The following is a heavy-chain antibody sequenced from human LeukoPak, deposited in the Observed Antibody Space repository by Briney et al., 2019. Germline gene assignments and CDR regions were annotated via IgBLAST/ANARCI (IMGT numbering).Heavy chain of an antibody. CDR2: ISSSSSYI. Sequence: PSETLSLTCTVSGGSISSSSYYWGWVRQAPGKGLEWVSSISSSSSYIYYADSVKGRFTISRDNAKNSLYLQMNSLRAEDTAVYYCATLRSIAVAGTSFDYWGQGTLVTVSS. J-gene: IGHJ4*02. D-gene: IGHD6-19*01. V-gene: IGHV3-21*01. CDR3: ATLRSIAVAGTSFDY. CDR1: GGSISSSSYY.